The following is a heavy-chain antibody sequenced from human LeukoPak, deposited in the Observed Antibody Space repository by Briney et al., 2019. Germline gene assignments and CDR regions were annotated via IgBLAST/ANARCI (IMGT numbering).Heavy chain of an antibody. Sequence: GGSLRLSCAASGFTFSNYDMSWVRQAPGKGLEWVSSISIGGGTTYYADSVKGRFTISRDNSKNTLYLQMNSLRAEDTAVYYCAELGITMIGGVWGKGTTVTISS. CDR2: ISIGGGTT. V-gene: IGHV3-23*01. J-gene: IGHJ6*04. CDR3: AELGITMIGGV. D-gene: IGHD3-10*02. CDR1: GFTFSNYD.